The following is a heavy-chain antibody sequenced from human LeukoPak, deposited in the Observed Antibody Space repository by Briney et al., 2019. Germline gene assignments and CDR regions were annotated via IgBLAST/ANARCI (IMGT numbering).Heavy chain of an antibody. V-gene: IGHV4-59*08. CDR3: ARVLPQKNYYGSGSLFDY. Sequence: SETLSLSCTVYGGSISTYSLSWIRQPPGEGLEWIGYIYYNGSTNYNPSLKSRVTISVDTSKNQFSLKLSSVTAADTAVYYCARVLPQKNYYGSGSLFDYWGQGTLVTVSS. D-gene: IGHD3-10*01. J-gene: IGHJ4*02. CDR2: IYYNGST. CDR1: GGSISTYS.